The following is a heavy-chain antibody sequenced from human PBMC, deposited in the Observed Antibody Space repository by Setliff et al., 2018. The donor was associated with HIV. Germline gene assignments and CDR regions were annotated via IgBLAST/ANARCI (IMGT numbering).Heavy chain of an antibody. Sequence: SETLSLTCTISGGSFGVYRWSWIRQSAGRGLEWIGRIDSSGTTDYKPSLKGRVAISVDTSRNQFSLRVTSVTAAYTAVYFCARDRHSSGLGSYGPWGPGILVTGSS. CDR3: ARDRHSSGLGSYGP. V-gene: IGHV4-4*07. CDR1: GGSFGVYR. D-gene: IGHD3-10*01. J-gene: IGHJ5*02. CDR2: IDSSGTT.